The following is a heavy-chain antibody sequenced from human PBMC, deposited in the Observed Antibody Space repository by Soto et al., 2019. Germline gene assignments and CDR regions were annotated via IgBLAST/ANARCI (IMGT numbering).Heavy chain of an antibody. J-gene: IGHJ3*02. CDR1: GFTFSNYA. V-gene: IGHV3-23*01. CDR2: LSDGGGST. Sequence: GGSLRLSCAASGFTFSNYAMSWVRQAPGKGLEWVSGLSDGGGSTFYADSVKGRFTISRDNAKNTLYLQMSSLRAEDTAVYYCARVRSSHDAFDIWGQGTMVTVS. CDR3: ARVRSSHDAFDI.